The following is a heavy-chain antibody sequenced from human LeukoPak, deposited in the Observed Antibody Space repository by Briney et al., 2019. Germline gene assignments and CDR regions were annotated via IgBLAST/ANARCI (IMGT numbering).Heavy chain of an antibody. CDR3: EIRSARGPIDY. J-gene: IGHJ4*02. V-gene: IGHV3-21*06. CDR1: GFSFSTYS. CDR2: ITRGNTHI. Sequence: GGSLRLSCAASGFSFSTYSMNWVRHAPGKGLEWVSSITRGNTHIHYADSVRGRFTISRDNAKNSLYLQMNSLRAEDTAVYYCEIRSARGPIDYWGQGTLVTVSS.